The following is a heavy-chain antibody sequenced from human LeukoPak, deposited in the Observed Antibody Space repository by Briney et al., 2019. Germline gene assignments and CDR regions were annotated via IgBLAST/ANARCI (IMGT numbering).Heavy chain of an antibody. J-gene: IGHJ6*02. V-gene: IGHV3-33*01. CDR2: IWYDGSNK. D-gene: IGHD1-20*01. CDR3: ARDGPPAELPPKYNWNDPGDGYGMDV. CDR1: GFTFSSYG. Sequence: PGGSLRLSCAASGFTFSSYGMHWVRQAPGKGLEWVAVIWYDGSNKYYADSVKGRFTISRENSKNTLYLQMNSLRAEDTAVYYCARDGPPAELPPKYNWNDPGDGYGMDVWGQGTTVTVSS.